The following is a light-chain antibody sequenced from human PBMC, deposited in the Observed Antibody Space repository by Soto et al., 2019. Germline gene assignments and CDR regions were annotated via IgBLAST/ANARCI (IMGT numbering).Light chain of an antibody. J-gene: IGKJ5*01. CDR1: QSIHTS. CDR2: DST. V-gene: IGKV3-11*01. Sequence: VLTQSPDTLSLSPGERATLPCRASQSIHTSLAWYQQKSGKPPRLVIYDSTLRANGVPDRFGGSRSGTEFTLTINSLEPEDFAVYYCQQRNVWPPITFGQGTRLEIK. CDR3: QQRNVWPPIT.